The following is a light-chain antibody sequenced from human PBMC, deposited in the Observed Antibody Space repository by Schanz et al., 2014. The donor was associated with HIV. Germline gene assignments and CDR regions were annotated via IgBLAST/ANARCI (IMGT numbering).Light chain of an antibody. Sequence: QSVLTQPPSASGSPGQSVTISCTGTSSDVGAFNFVSWYQQHPGKAPKLMIYDVNKRPSGVPDRFSGSKSGSTASLTVSGLQAEDDADYYCSSHAGSSPYWVFGGGTKLTVL. CDR1: SSDVGAFNF. V-gene: IGLV2-8*01. J-gene: IGLJ3*02. CDR2: DVN. CDR3: SSHAGSSPYWV.